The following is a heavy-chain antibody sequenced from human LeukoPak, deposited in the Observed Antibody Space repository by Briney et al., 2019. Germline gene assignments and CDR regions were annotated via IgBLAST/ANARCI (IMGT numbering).Heavy chain of an antibody. D-gene: IGHD2/OR15-2a*01. CDR3: ATLSSGD. J-gene: IGHJ4*02. CDR1: GFTFSTSW. Sequence: GGSLRLSCAASGFTFSTSWMTWVRQAPGKGLEWVANINGDGSLNGHVASVKGRFTISRDNSKNTLYLQMNSLRAEDTAVYYCATLSSGDWGQGTPVTVSS. CDR2: INGDGSLN. V-gene: IGHV3-7*01.